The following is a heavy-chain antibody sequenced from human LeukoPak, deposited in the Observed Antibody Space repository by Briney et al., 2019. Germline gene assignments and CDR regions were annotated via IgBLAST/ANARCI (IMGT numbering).Heavy chain of an antibody. CDR1: GFTFSSYS. Sequence: GGSLRLSCAASGFTFSSYSMNWVRQAPGKGLEWVSSISSSSSYIYYADSVKGRFTVSRDNAKNSLYLQMNSLRAADTAVYYCAGDYYDSSGYPRTWGQGTLVTVSS. CDR3: AGDYYDSSGYPRT. CDR2: ISSSSSYI. V-gene: IGHV3-21*01. J-gene: IGHJ5*02. D-gene: IGHD3-22*01.